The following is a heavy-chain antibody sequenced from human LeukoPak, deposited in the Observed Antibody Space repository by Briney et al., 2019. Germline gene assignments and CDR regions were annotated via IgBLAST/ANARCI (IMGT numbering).Heavy chain of an antibody. V-gene: IGHV3-21*01. CDR3: ARGDSLLVGTSAYFRDALDL. CDR2: ISSSSSYI. D-gene: IGHD3-22*01. J-gene: IGHJ3*01. CDR1: GFTFSSCS. Sequence: PGGSLRLSCAASGFTFSSCSMSWVRQAPGKGLEWVSSISSSSSYIYYADSVKGRSTISRDNAKNSLYLQMNSLRAEDTAVYSCARGDSLLVGTSAYFRDALDLWGQGTMVTVSS.